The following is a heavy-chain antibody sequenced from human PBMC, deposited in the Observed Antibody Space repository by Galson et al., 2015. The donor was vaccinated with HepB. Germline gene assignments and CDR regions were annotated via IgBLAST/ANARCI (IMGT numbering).Heavy chain of an antibody. CDR2: ISAYNGNT. D-gene: IGHD3-22*01. CDR1: GYTFTSYG. V-gene: IGHV1-18*01. Sequence: SVKVSCKASGYTFTSYGISWVRQAPGQGLEWMGWISAYNGNTNYAQKLQGRVTMTTDTSTSTAYMELRSLRSDDTAVYYCARDPYYYDSSGYPYYFDYWGQGTLVTVSS. CDR3: ARDPYYYDSSGYPYYFDY. J-gene: IGHJ4*02.